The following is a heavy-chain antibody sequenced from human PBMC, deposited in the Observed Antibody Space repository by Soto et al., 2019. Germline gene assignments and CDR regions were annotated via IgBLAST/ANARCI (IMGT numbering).Heavy chain of an antibody. Sequence: GSLRLSCAASGFTFSSYAMSWVRQAPGKGLEWVSAISGSGGSTYYADSVKGRFTISRDNSKNTLYLQMNSLRAEDTAVYYCAKDLAEKGSYDWFDPWGQGTLVTVAS. CDR1: GFTFSSYA. J-gene: IGHJ5*02. V-gene: IGHV3-23*01. CDR2: ISGSGGST. D-gene: IGHD6-19*01. CDR3: AKDLAEKGSYDWFDP.